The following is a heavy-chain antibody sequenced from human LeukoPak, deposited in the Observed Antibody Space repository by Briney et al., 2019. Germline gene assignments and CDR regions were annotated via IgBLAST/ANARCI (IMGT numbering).Heavy chain of an antibody. CDR1: GFTFSTYS. D-gene: IGHD1-14*01. CDR2: IRSSSSYI. J-gene: IGHJ4*02. V-gene: IGHV3-21*04. Sequence: GGSLRLSCAASGFTFSTYSMNWVRQAPGKGLEWVSYIRSSSSYIYYADSVKGRFTISRDNAKNSLYLQMNSLRAEDTAVYYCAKDGGISTGDDHWGQGTLVTVSS. CDR3: AKDGGISTGDDH.